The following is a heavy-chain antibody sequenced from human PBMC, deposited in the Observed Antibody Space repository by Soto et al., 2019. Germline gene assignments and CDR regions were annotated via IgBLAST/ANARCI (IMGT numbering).Heavy chain of an antibody. CDR2: ISSGSSTI. Sequence: GGSLRLSCAASGFTFSSYSMNWVRQAPGKGLEWVSYISSGSSTIYYADSVKGRFTISRDNAKNSLYLQMNSLRDEDTAVYYCARPYYYDSSGYPDAFDIWGQGAMVTVSS. CDR3: ARPYYYDSSGYPDAFDI. CDR1: GFTFSSYS. D-gene: IGHD3-22*01. V-gene: IGHV3-48*02. J-gene: IGHJ3*02.